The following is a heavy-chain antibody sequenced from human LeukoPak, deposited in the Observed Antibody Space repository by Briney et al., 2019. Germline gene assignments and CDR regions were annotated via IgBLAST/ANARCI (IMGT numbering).Heavy chain of an antibody. CDR2: ISAYNGNT. V-gene: IGHV1-18*01. D-gene: IGHD6-19*01. Sequence: GASVKVSCKASGYTFTSYGISWVRQAPGQGLEWMGWISAYNGNTNYAQKLQDRVTMTTDTSTSTAYMELRSLRSDDTAVYYCARDLPIAVAGTPLPYFDYWGQGTTVTVSS. J-gene: IGHJ4*03. CDR3: ARDLPIAVAGTPLPYFDY. CDR1: GYTFTSYG.